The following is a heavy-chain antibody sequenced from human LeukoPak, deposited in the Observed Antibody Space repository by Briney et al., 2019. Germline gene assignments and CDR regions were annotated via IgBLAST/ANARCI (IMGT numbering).Heavy chain of an antibody. D-gene: IGHD1-1*01. V-gene: IGHV3-15*07. CDR3: TTGWNRFLDY. CDR1: GFTFSAYD. Sequence: GGSLRLSCAASGFTFSAYDMNWVRQTPGKGLEWVGRIKSKTDGGTTDYAAPVKGRFTISRDDSKNTLYLQMNSLKTEDTAVYYCTTGWNRFLDYWGQGTLVTVSS. J-gene: IGHJ4*02. CDR2: IKSKTDGGTT.